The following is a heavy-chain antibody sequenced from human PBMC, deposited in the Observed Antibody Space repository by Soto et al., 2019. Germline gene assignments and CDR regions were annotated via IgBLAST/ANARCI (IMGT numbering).Heavy chain of an antibody. J-gene: IGHJ4*02. CDR3: ASLLYYDILTGYSRDY. CDR1: GFTFSSYG. D-gene: IGHD3-9*01. CDR2: IWYDGSNK. Sequence: PGGSLRLSCAASGFTFSSYGMHWVRQAPGKGLEWVAVIWYDGSNKYYADSVKGRFTISRDNSKNTLYLQMNSLRAEDTAVYYCASLLYYDILTGYSRDYWGQGTLVTVSS. V-gene: IGHV3-33*01.